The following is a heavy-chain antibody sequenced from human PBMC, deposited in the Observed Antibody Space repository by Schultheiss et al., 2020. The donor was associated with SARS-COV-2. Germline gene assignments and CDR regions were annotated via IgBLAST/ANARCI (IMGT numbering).Heavy chain of an antibody. V-gene: IGHV3-48*01. CDR1: GFTFSSYS. Sequence: GGSLRLSCVASGFTFSSYSMNWVRQAPGKGLEWVSYISYSNSTIYYADSVKGRFTISRDNAKNLLYLQMNSLRADDTAVYYCARDGWHCSGGNCYEIGYWSQGTQVTVSS. CDR2: ISYSNSTI. J-gene: IGHJ4*02. D-gene: IGHD2-15*01. CDR3: ARDGWHCSGGNCYEIGY.